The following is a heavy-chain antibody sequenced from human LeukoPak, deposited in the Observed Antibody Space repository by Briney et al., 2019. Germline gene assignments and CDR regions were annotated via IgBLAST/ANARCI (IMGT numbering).Heavy chain of an antibody. CDR1: GYTFTGYY. D-gene: IGHD3-22*01. CDR3: ARDLAPQYYYDSSGYYGY. J-gene: IGHJ4*02. Sequence: ASVKVSCKASGYTFTGYYMHWVRQAPGQGLEWMGWMNPNSGNTGYAQKFQGRVTITRNTSISTAYMELSSLRSEDTAVYYCARDLAPQYYYDSSGYYGYWGQGTLVTVSS. V-gene: IGHV1-8*03. CDR2: MNPNSGNT.